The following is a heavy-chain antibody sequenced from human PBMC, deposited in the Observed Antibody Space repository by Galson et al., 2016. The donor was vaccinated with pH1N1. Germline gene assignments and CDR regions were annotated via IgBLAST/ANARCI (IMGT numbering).Heavy chain of an antibody. Sequence: SVKVSCKASGYTFTSYYFHWVRQAPGLGLQWMGVINPIGGMATYTQNFQDRLTMTVDAFTSTVYMELTSLRSEDTAVYYCVRDLGRLRDFWGQGTLVTVSS. CDR2: INPIGGMA. CDR1: GYTFTSYY. J-gene: IGHJ4*02. D-gene: IGHD1-26*01. V-gene: IGHV1-46*01. CDR3: VRDLGRLRDF.